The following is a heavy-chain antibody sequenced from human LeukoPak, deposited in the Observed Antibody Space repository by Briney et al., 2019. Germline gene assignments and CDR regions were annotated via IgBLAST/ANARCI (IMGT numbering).Heavy chain of an antibody. CDR1: GGSFSDYY. CDR3: AYSSGYQQN. V-gene: IGHV4-34*01. CDR2: INHSGST. J-gene: IGHJ1*01. D-gene: IGHD3-22*01. Sequence: PSETLSLTCAVYGGSFSDYYWSWIRQPPGKGLEWIGEINHSGSTNYNPSLKSRVTISGDTSKNQFSLELSSVTAADTAVYYCAYSSGYQQNWGQGTLVTVSS.